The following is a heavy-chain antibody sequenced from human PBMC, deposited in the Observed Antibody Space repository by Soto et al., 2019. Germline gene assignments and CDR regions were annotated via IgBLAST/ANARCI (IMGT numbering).Heavy chain of an antibody. CDR3: ARDYYDSSASGGGMDV. CDR2: IWYDGSNK. Sequence: VGSLRLSCAASGFTFSSYGMHWVRQAPGKGLEWVAVIWYDGSNKYYADSVKGRFTIYRDNSKNTLYLQMNSLRAEDTAVYYRARDYYDSSASGGGMDVWGQGTTVTVSS. J-gene: IGHJ6*02. CDR1: GFTFSSYG. V-gene: IGHV3-33*01. D-gene: IGHD3-22*01.